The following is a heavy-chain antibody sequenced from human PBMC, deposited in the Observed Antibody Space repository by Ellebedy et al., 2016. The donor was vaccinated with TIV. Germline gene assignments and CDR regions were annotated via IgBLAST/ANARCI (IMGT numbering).Heavy chain of an antibody. D-gene: IGHD2/OR15-2a*01. CDR2: IYWDDDK. J-gene: IGHJ5*02. CDR3: ARGPIGLFDP. V-gene: IGHV2-5*02. CDR1: GFSLTTSGVA. Sequence: SGPTLVKPTQTLTLTCTFSGFSLTTSGVAVGWIRQPPGKALEWLGLIYWDDDKRYNSSLKSRLTITKDTSKNQVVLTITNMDPVDTATYYCARGPIGLFDPWGQGTLVTVSS.